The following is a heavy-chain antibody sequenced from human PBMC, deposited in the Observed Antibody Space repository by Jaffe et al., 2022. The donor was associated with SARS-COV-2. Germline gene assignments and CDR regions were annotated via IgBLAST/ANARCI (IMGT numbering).Heavy chain of an antibody. Sequence: QLQLQESGPGLVKPSETLSLTCTVSGGSISSSSYYWGWIRQPPGKGLEWIGSIYYSGSTYYNPSLKSRVTISVDTSKNQFSLKLSSVTAADTAVYYCARQILTRYGDAYYFDYWGQGTLVTVSS. CDR3: ARQILTRYGDAYYFDY. J-gene: IGHJ4*02. CDR2: IYYSGST. CDR1: GGSISSSSYY. V-gene: IGHV4-39*01. D-gene: IGHD4-17*01.